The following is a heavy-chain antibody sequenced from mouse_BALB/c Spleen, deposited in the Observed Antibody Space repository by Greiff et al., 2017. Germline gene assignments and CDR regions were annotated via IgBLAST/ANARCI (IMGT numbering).Heavy chain of an antibody. Sequence: QVHVKQSGPELVKPGASVRISCKASGYTFTSYYIHWVKQRPGQGLEWIGWIYPGNVNTKYNEKFKGKATLTADKSSSTAYMQLSSLTSEDSAVYFCARGNWDGAWFAYWGQGTLVTVSA. J-gene: IGHJ3*01. CDR3: ARGNWDGAWFAY. CDR2: IYPGNVNT. D-gene: IGHD4-1*02. V-gene: IGHV1S56*01. CDR1: GYTFTSYY.